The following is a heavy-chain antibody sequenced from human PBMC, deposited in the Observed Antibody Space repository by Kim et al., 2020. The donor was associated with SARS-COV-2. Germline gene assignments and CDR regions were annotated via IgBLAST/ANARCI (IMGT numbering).Heavy chain of an antibody. D-gene: IGHD4-17*01. V-gene: IGHV1-18*01. CDR1: GYTFTSYG. Sequence: ASVKVSCKASGYTFTSYGISWVRQAPGQGLEWMGWISGYNGNTNYAQKLQGRVTMTTDTSTSTAYMELRSLRSDDTAVYYCATRGRCLYPRNCAFDIWGQGTMVTVSS. CDR2: ISGYNGNT. CDR3: ATRGRCLYPRNCAFDI. J-gene: IGHJ3*02.